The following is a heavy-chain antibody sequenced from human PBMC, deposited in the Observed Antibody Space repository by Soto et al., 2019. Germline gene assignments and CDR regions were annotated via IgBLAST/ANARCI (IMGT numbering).Heavy chain of an antibody. Sequence: GGSLRLSCAASGFTFSSYAMHWVRQAPGKGLEWVAVISYDGSNKYYADSVKGRFTISRDNSKNTLYLQMNSLRAEDTAVYYCARDLIVVVITPYAHYYYVMDVWGQGTTVTGSS. CDR2: ISYDGSNK. D-gene: IGHD3-22*01. CDR3: ARDLIVVVITPYAHYYYVMDV. CDR1: GFTFSSYA. V-gene: IGHV3-30-3*01. J-gene: IGHJ6*02.